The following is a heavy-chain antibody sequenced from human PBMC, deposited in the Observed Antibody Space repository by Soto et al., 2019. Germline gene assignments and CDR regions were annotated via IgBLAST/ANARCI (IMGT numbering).Heavy chain of an antibody. D-gene: IGHD2-21*02. Sequence: QVQLVQSGAEVKKPGSSVKVSCQASGSTFSSYTVSWVRQAPGQGLEWMGRIIPVRGVTNYAPKFKGRVTIRADQSKTTAYMELSSLRSGDTAVYYCARRRYCGADCYSKYYYGMDVWGQGTTVTVSS. J-gene: IGHJ6*02. CDR2: IIPVRGVT. V-gene: IGHV1-69*02. CDR3: ARRRYCGADCYSKYYYGMDV. CDR1: GSTFSSYT.